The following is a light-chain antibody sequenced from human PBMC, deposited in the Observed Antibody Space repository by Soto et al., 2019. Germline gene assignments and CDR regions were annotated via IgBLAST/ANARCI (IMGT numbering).Light chain of an antibody. CDR3: QHYNTYPWT. CDR1: QSISSW. Sequence: DIQMTQSPSTLSASVGDRVTVTCRASQSISSWLAWYQQKAGKAPKLLIYKASALESGVPSRFSGSGSGTEFTLTISILAHEDFTTYYCQHYNTYPWTFGQGPKVEI. V-gene: IGKV1-5*03. J-gene: IGKJ1*01. CDR2: KAS.